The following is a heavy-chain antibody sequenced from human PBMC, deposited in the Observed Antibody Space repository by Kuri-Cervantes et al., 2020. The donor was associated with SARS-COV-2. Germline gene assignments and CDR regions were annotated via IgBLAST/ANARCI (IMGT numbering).Heavy chain of an antibody. CDR3: ARSSSSSVYHYYYMDV. Sequence: ASVKVSCKASGYTFTGYYMHWVRQAPGQGLEWMGWMNPNSGNTGYAQKFQGRVTITRNTSISTAYMELSSLRSEDTAVYYCARSSSSSVYHYYYMDVWGKGTTVTVSS. D-gene: IGHD6-6*01. CDR1: GYTFTGYY. CDR2: MNPNSGNT. V-gene: IGHV1-8*03. J-gene: IGHJ6*03.